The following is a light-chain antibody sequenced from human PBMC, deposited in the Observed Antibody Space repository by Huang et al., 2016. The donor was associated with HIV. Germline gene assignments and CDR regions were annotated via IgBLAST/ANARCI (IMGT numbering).Light chain of an antibody. CDR3: HRYDSSHT. Sequence: IVLTQSPGTLSLSPGDRATLSCRASQSVGNNFLAWYQQKPGQAPGLLICGASSRATGIPDRFSGSGSGTDFTLTISRLEPEDFAVYYCHRYDSSHTFGGGTKVEMK. J-gene: IGKJ4*01. V-gene: IGKV3-20*01. CDR2: GAS. CDR1: QSVGNNF.